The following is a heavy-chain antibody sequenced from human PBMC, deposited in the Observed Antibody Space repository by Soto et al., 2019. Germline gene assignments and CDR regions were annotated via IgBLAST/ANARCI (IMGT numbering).Heavy chain of an antibody. CDR3: AREEHIVVVTAIPGGFDI. V-gene: IGHV1-69*13. CDR2: IIPIFCTA. D-gene: IGHD2-21*02. J-gene: IGHJ3*02. CDR1: GGTFSSYA. Sequence: ASVKVSCKASGGTFSSYAISWVRQAPGQGLEWMGGIIPIFCTANYAQKFQGRVTITADESTSTAYMELSSLRSEDTAVYYCAREEHIVVVTAIPGGFDIWG.